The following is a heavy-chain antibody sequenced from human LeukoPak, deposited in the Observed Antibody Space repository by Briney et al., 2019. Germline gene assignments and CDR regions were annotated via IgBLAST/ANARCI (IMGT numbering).Heavy chain of an antibody. D-gene: IGHD3-10*01. CDR3: ARDSAVGSTVD. V-gene: IGHV3-23*01. Sequence: PGGSLRLSCEASGFTFSSYAMNWVRQAPGKGLEWVSFISGSGGGTYYADLVKGRFTTSRDNSKNTVYLQMNSLRAEDTAVYYCARDSAVGSTVDWGQGTLVIVSA. CDR1: GFTFSSYA. J-gene: IGHJ4*02. CDR2: ISGSGGGT.